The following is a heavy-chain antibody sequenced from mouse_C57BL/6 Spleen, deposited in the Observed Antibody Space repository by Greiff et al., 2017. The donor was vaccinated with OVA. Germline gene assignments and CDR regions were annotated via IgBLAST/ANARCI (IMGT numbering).Heavy chain of an antibody. V-gene: IGHV5-17*01. CDR2: ISSGSSTI. D-gene: IGHD2-5*01. Sequence: EVKLVESGGGLVKPGGSLKLSCAASGFTFSDYGMHWVRQAPEKGLEWVAYISSGSSTIYYADTVKGRFTISRDNAKNTLFLQMTSLRSEDTAMYYCARRYYYSKRDYAIDYWGQGTSVTVSS. CDR1: GFTFSDYG. CDR3: ARRYYYSKRDYAIDY. J-gene: IGHJ4*01.